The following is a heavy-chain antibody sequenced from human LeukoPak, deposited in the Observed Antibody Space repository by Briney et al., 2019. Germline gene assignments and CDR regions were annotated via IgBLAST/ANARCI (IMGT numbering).Heavy chain of an antibody. CDR1: GLTVSDSY. CDR2: IHSGGTT. V-gene: IGHV3-53*01. D-gene: IGHD3-10*01. Sequence: GGSLRLSCVGSGLTVSDSYMYWIRHAPGKGLEWVSVIHSGGTTAFADSVKGRFTISRDHSKNTLYLQMNSLRAEDTAVYYCATAPRGVYGVMALDFWGQGTLVTVSS. J-gene: IGHJ4*02. CDR3: ATAPRGVYGVMALDF.